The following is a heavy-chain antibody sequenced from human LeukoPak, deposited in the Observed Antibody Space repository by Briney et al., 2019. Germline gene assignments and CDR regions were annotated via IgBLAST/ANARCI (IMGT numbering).Heavy chain of an antibody. CDR2: MFPDGRT. CDR1: GSSVNDNY. CDR3: ARTNPVYGDYDY. Sequence: GGSLRLSCADSGSSVNDNYMSWVRQAPGKGLQWVSVMFPDGRTYYADSVKGRFTISRDLARNTLLLQMHSLRADDTAVHYCARTNPVYGDYDYWGQGTLVTVSS. V-gene: IGHV3-53*01. J-gene: IGHJ4*02. D-gene: IGHD4-17*01.